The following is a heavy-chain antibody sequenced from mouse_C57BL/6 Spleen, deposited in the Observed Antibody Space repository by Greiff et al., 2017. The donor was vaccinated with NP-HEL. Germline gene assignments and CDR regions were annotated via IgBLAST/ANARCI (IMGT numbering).Heavy chain of an antibody. CDR3: ASYDYDGDWYFDV. Sequence: VQWVESGAELLKPGASVKLSCKATGYTFTGYWIEWVKQRPGHGLEWIGEILPGSGSTNYNEKFKGKATFTADTSSNTAYMQLSSLTTEDSAIYYCASYDYDGDWYFDVWGTGTTVTVSS. CDR2: ILPGSGST. V-gene: IGHV1-9*01. J-gene: IGHJ1*03. D-gene: IGHD2-4*01. CDR1: GYTFTGYW.